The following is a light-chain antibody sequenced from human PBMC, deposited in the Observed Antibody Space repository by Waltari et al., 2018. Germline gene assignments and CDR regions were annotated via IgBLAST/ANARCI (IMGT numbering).Light chain of an antibody. CDR1: SSNIGADYD. Sequence: QSVLTQPPSVSGAPGQRVTISCPGVSSNIGADYDVPWYQQLPGTAPKLLIYVNNNRPSGVPDRFSGSKSGTSASLAITGLQAEDEADYFCQSYDSSLSDSYVFGTGTKVTVL. J-gene: IGLJ1*01. CDR2: VNN. CDR3: QSYDSSLSDSYV. V-gene: IGLV1-40*01.